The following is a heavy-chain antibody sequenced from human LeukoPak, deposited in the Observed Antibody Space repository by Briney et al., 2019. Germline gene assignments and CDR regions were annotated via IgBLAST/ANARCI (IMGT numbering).Heavy chain of an antibody. V-gene: IGHV3-7*01. CDR1: GFTFSRYW. Sequence: GGSLRLSCAASGFTFSRYWMSWVRQAPGKGLEWVANIKQDGSERYYVDSVKGRFTISRDNAKNSLYLQMNSLRAEDTAVYYCARARNLRYFDWLPPYYFDYWGQGTLVTVSS. D-gene: IGHD3-9*01. CDR2: IKQDGSER. CDR3: ARARNLRYFDWLPPYYFDY. J-gene: IGHJ4*02.